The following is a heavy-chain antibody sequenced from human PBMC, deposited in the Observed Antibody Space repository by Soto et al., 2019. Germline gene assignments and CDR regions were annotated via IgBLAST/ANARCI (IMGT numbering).Heavy chain of an antibody. CDR2: VSKSDYT. CDR3: TREDSIIIPAAADF. D-gene: IGHD6-25*01. V-gene: IGHV3-21*01. Sequence: EVQLLESGGGLVRPGGSLTLSCAVSGFTFTNYGINWVRQAPGKGLEWVSSVSKSDYTYYSESVKGRFTIARDNARHSVSLQMDNLRAEDTAVYYCTREDSIIIPAAADFGGQGTVVSVSS. J-gene: IGHJ4*02. CDR1: GFTFTNYG.